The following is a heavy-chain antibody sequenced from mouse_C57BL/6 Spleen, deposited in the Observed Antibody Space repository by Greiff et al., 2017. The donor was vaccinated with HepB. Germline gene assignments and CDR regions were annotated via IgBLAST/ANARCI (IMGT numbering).Heavy chain of an antibody. V-gene: IGHV2-4*01. J-gene: IGHJ4*01. Sequence: VKLVESGPGLVQPSQSLSITCTVSGFSLTSYGVHWVRQPPGKGLEWLGVIWSGGSTDYNAAFIYRLSISKDNSKSQVFFKMNSLQADDTAIYYCAKGDDYDGYAMDYWGQGTSVTVAS. CDR2: IWSGGST. D-gene: IGHD2-4*01. CDR3: AKGDDYDGYAMDY. CDR1: GFSLTSYG.